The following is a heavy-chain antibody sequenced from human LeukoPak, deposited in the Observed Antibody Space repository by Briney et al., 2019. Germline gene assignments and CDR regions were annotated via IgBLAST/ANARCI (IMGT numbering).Heavy chain of an antibody. Sequence: PSQTLSLTCTVSGGSISSGGYYWSWIRQHPGKGLEWIGYIYYSGSTYYNPSLKSRVTISVDTSKNQFSLKLSSVTAADTAVYYCARLAWGSHALYGMDVWGQGTTVTVSS. CDR1: GGSISSGGYY. CDR2: IYYSGST. D-gene: IGHD3-16*01. CDR3: ARLAWGSHALYGMDV. V-gene: IGHV4-31*03. J-gene: IGHJ6*02.